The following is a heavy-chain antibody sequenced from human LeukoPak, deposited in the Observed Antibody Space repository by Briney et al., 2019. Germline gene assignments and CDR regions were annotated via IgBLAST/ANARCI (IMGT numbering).Heavy chain of an antibody. D-gene: IGHD2-2*01. V-gene: IGHV3-23*01. CDR1: GFTFSSYA. Sequence: GGSLRLSCAASGFTFSSYAMSWVRQAPGKGLEWVSAISGSGGSTYYADSVKGRFTISRDNSKNTLYLQMNSLRAEDTAVYYCARGASCSSTSCPDYYYMDVWGKGTTVTVSS. CDR2: ISGSGGST. J-gene: IGHJ6*03. CDR3: ARGASCSSTSCPDYYYMDV.